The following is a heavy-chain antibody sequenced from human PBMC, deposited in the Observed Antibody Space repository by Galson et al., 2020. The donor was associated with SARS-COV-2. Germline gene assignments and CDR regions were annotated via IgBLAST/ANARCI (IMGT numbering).Heavy chain of an antibody. CDR2: ISSSSSYI. CDR3: ARRMGDYVWGSDRWGGNYYYYGMDV. Sequence: TGGSLRLSCAASGFTFSSYSMNWVRQAPGKGLEWVSSISSSSSYIYYADSVKGRFTISRDNAKNSLYLQMNSLRAEDTAVYYCARRMGDYVWGSDRWGGNYYYYGMDVWGQGTTVTVSS. D-gene: IGHD3-16*02. CDR1: GFTFSSYS. V-gene: IGHV3-21*01. J-gene: IGHJ6*02.